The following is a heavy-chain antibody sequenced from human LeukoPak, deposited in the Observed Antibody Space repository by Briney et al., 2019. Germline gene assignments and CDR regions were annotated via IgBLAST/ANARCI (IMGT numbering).Heavy chain of an antibody. J-gene: IGHJ4*02. CDR3: ARGWSRYSSGWKYYFDY. CDR1: GYTFTSYG. CDR2: ISAYNGNT. D-gene: IGHD6-19*01. Sequence: ASVKVSCKASGYTFTSYGISWVRQAPGQGLAWMGWISAYNGNTNYAQKLQGRVTMTTDTSTSTAYMELRSLRSDDTAVYYCARGWSRYSSGWKYYFDYWGQGTLVTVSS. V-gene: IGHV1-18*01.